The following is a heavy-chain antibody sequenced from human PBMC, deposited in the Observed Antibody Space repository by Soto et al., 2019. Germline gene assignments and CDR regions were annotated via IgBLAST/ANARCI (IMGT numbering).Heavy chain of an antibody. CDR2: IYYSGST. CDR1: GGSISSYY. CDR3: ARDPSVAYGMDV. J-gene: IGHJ6*02. D-gene: IGHD2-15*01. V-gene: IGHV4-59*01. Sequence: SETLSLTCTVSGGSISSYYWSWIRQPPGKGLEWIGYIYYSGSTNYNPSLKSRVTISVDTSKNQFSLKLSSVTAADTAVYYCARDPSVAYGMDVWGQGTTVTV.